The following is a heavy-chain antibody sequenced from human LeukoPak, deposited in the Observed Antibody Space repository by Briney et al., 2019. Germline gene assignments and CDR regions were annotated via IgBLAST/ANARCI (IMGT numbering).Heavy chain of an antibody. CDR2: IDTNGGT. CDR1: GGSISHYY. CDR3: ARGQWQIDY. V-gene: IGHV4-4*07. Sequence: SETLSLTCTVSGGSISHYYWTWIRQPPGGGLEWIGRIDTNGGTNYNPSLESRPTMSSDTSNNQFSLNLMSVAAADTAVYYCARGQWQIDYWGQGVLVTVSP. J-gene: IGHJ4*02. D-gene: IGHD6-19*01.